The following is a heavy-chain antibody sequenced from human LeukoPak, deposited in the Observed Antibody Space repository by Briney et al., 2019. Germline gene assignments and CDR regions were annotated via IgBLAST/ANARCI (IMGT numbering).Heavy chain of an antibody. V-gene: IGHV4-59*08. CDR1: GGSISSNY. Sequence: SATLSLTCTVSGGSISSNYWSWIRQPPGKGLEWIGYIYYSGSTNYNPSLKSRVTISVDTSKNQFSLKLSSVTAADTAVYYCARRRNGMDVWGQGTTVTVSS. CDR2: IYYSGST. CDR3: ARRRNGMDV. J-gene: IGHJ6*02.